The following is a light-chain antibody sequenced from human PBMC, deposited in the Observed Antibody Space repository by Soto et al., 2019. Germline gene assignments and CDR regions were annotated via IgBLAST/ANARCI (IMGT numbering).Light chain of an antibody. CDR1: SSNIGNNY. CDR3: GTWDSSLSSWV. J-gene: IGLJ3*02. V-gene: IGLV1-51*02. CDR2: ENN. Sequence: QSVLTQPPSVSAAPGQTVTISCSGSSSNIGNNYVSWYQQLPGTAPKLLIYENNKRPSRIPDRFSGSKSGTSATLGITGLQTWDEADYYCGTWDSSLSSWVVGGGTKLTVL.